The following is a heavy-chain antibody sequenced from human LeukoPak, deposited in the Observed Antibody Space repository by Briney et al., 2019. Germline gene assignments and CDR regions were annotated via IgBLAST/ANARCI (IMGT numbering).Heavy chain of an antibody. D-gene: IGHD6-6*01. V-gene: IGHV3-64*01. J-gene: IGHJ4*02. CDR2: ISSNGGST. CDR3: ARGGTYSSSSWGDY. Sequence: GGSLRLSCAASGFTFSSYAMHWVRQALGKGLEYVSVISSNGGSTYYANSVKGRFTISRDNSKNTLYLQMGSLRAEDMAVYYCARGGTYSSSSWGDYWGQGTLVTVSS. CDR1: GFTFSSYA.